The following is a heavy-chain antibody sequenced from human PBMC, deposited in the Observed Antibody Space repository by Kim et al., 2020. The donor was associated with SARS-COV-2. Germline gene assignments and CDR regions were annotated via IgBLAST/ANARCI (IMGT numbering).Heavy chain of an antibody. V-gene: IGHV5-51*01. J-gene: IGHJ5*02. Sequence: GESLKISCKGSGYSFTSYWIGWVRQMPGKGLEWMGIIYPGDSDTRYSPSFQGQVTISADKSISTAYLQWSSLKASDTAMYYCARRVVVPAAGGWFDPWGQGTLVTVSS. D-gene: IGHD2-2*01. CDR2: IYPGDSDT. CDR1: GYSFTSYW. CDR3: ARRVVVPAAGGWFDP.